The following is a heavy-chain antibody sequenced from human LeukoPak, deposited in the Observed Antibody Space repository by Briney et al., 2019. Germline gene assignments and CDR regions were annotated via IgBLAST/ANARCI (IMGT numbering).Heavy chain of an antibody. CDR2: ISWDGGTT. CDR3: SKDGAMRGYSSAGI. D-gene: IGHD6-19*01. V-gene: IGHV3-43*01. Sequence: GGSLRLSCAASGFTFDDYTMHWVRQARVKGLEWVSLISWDGGTTYYADSVKGRFTISRDNSKNSLYLQMNSLRAEDTALYYCSKDGAMRGYSSAGIWGQGTLVTVSS. CDR1: GFTFDDYT. J-gene: IGHJ4*02.